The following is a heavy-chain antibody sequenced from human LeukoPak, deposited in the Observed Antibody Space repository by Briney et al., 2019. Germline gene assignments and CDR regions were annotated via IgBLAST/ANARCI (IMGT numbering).Heavy chain of an antibody. Sequence: GGSLRLSCAASGFTFSSYSMNWVRQAPGKGLEWVSSISSSSSYIYYADSVKGRFTISRDNAKNSLYLQMNSLRAEDTAVYYCARTVRGYSYRFDYWGQGTLVTVSS. V-gene: IGHV3-21*01. CDR3: ARTVRGYSYRFDY. J-gene: IGHJ4*02. CDR1: GFTFSSYS. CDR2: ISSSSSYI. D-gene: IGHD5-18*01.